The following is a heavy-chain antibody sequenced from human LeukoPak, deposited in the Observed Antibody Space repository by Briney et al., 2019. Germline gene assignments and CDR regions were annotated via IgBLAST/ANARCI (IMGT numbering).Heavy chain of an antibody. CDR3: ARGTGLFDY. D-gene: IGHD1-1*01. V-gene: IGHV3-21*04. J-gene: IGHJ4*02. CDR2: LSSASSFI. CDR1: GFTFSSYS. Sequence: PGGSLRLSCAASGFTFSSYSMNWVRQAPGKGLEWVSSLSSASSFIYYADSVKGRFTISRDNAKKSLYLQMNSLRAEDTAVYYCARGTGLFDYWCQGTLVTVSS.